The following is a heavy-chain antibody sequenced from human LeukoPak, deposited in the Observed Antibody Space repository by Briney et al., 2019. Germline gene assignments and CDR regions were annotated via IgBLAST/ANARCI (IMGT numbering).Heavy chain of an antibody. CDR1: GFTFSSYA. J-gene: IGHJ5*02. V-gene: IGHV3-23*01. Sequence: GGSLRHSCAASGFTFSSYAMSGVRQAPGKGLEWVSAINGSGGSTYYADSVKGRFTISRDNSKNTLYLQMNSLRAEDTAVYYCAKEFDVVVVPAANNWFDPWGQGTLVTVSS. CDR2: INGSGGST. D-gene: IGHD2-15*01. CDR3: AKEFDVVVVPAANNWFDP.